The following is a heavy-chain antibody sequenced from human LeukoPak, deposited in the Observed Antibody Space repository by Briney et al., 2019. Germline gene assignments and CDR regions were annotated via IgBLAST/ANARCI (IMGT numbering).Heavy chain of an antibody. J-gene: IGHJ3*02. CDR2: INSDGSST. Sequence: GGSLRLSCAASGFTFSSYSMNWVRQAPGKGLVWVSRINSDGSSTSYADSVKGRFTISRDNAKNTLYLQMNSLRAEDTVVYYCARVKYYYDSSAFDIWGQGTMVTVSS. D-gene: IGHD3-22*01. CDR3: ARVKYYYDSSAFDI. CDR1: GFTFSSYS. V-gene: IGHV3-74*01.